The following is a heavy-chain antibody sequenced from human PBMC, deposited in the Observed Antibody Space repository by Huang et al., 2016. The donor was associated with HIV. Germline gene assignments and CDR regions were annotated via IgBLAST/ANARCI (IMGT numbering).Heavy chain of an antibody. CDR2: INHSRRT. J-gene: IGHJ4*02. V-gene: IGHV4-34*01. CDR3: AREGRRGWENLDY. Sequence: QVQLQPWGAGLLKPSETLSLTCAVYGGSFSGYYWSWIRQPPGKGLEWIGEINHSRRTNYNPAIKSRVTIAVDTSKNQFSLKLSSVTAADTAVYYCAREGRRGWENLDYWGQGTLVTVSS. D-gene: IGHD6-19*01. CDR1: GGSFSGYY.